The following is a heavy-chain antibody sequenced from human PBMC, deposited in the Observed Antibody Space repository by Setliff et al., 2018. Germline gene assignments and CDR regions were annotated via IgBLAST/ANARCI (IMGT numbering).Heavy chain of an antibody. CDR1: GGTFSRYA. Sequence: ASVKVSCNASGGTFSRYAISWVRQAPGQGLEWMGGSIPMYRTTKYAQKFQGRVTITTDESTTTAYMELSSLRSEDTAVYYCATGPDIGEFGGNYFNYWGQGPWSPSPQ. CDR3: ATGPDIGEFGGNYFNY. D-gene: IGHD2-15*01. CDR2: SIPMYRTT. J-gene: IGHJ4*02. V-gene: IGHV1-69*05.